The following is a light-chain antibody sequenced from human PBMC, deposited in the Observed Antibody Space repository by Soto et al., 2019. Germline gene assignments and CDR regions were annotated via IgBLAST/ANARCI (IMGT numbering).Light chain of an antibody. CDR2: EVT. Sequence: QSVLTQPASVSGSPGQSITISCTGTSSDVGGYHYVSWYQQLPGKAPKLMIYEVTKRPSGVSNRCSGSKSGNTASLTISGLQGEDEAYYYCGSYISSNIRVFGGGTKLTVL. CDR1: SSDVGGYHY. CDR3: GSYISSNIRV. V-gene: IGLV2-14*01. J-gene: IGLJ3*02.